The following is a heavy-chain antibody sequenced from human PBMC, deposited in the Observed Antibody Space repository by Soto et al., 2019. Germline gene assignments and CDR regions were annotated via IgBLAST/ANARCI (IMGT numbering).Heavy chain of an antibody. D-gene: IGHD2-15*01. J-gene: IGHJ4*02. CDR2: IYYSGST. V-gene: IGHV4-31*03. Sequence: QVQLQESGPGLVKPSQTLSLTCTVSGGSISSGGYYWSWIRQHPGKGLEWIGYIYYSGSTYYNPSLQCRVTISVDTTKNQFSLKLSSVTAADTAVYYCARAERVVVVVTDWGQGTLVTVSS. CDR1: GGSISSGGYY. CDR3: ARAERVVVVVTD.